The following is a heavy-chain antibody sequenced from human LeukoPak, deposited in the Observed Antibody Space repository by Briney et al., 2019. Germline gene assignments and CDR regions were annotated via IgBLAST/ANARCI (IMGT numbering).Heavy chain of an antibody. CDR2: ISYDVGKK. D-gene: IGHD3-3*01. CDR3: AKDVGLLVYYFDY. V-gene: IGHV3-30*18. J-gene: IGHJ4*02. CDR1: GFTFSSYG. Sequence: PGGSLRLSCAASGFTFSSYGMHWVRQAPGRGLEWVAVISYDVGKKYYADSVKGRFTISRDNSKNTLYLQMNSLRAEDTAVYYCAKDVGLLVYYFDYWGQGTLVTVSS.